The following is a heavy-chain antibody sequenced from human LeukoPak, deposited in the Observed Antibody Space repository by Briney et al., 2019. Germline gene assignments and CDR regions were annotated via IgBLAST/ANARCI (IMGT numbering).Heavy chain of an antibody. J-gene: IGHJ3*02. V-gene: IGHV3-30*19. Sequence: PGGSLRLSCSSSGFTFSNYGMHWVRQAPGKGLEWVAVISYDGSNKYYADSVKGRFTISRDNSKNTLYLQMNSLRAEDTAVYYCARGSCSGGSCYSTDAFDIWGQGTMVTVSS. CDR3: ARGSCSGGSCYSTDAFDI. D-gene: IGHD2-15*01. CDR1: GFTFSNYG. CDR2: ISYDGSNK.